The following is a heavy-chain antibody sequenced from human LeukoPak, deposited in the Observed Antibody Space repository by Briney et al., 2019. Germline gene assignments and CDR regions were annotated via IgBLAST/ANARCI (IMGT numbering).Heavy chain of an antibody. D-gene: IGHD1-26*01. CDR1: GGTFSSYA. CDR3: ARDGGWYSGSYCDY. CDR2: IIPIFGIA. J-gene: IGHJ4*02. Sequence: SVKVSCKASGGTFSSYAISWVRQAPGQGLEWMGGIIPIFGIANYAQKFQGRVTITADESTSTAYMELSSLRSEDTAVYYCARDGGWYSGSYCDYWGQGTLVTVSS. V-gene: IGHV1-69*13.